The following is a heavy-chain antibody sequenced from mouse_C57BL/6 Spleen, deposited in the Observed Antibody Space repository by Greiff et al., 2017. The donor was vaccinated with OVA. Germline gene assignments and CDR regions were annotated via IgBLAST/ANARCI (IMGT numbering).Heavy chain of an antibody. CDR1: GYAFSSSW. CDR3: ARGALFDY. CDR2: IYPGDGDT. J-gene: IGHJ2*01. V-gene: IGHV1-82*01. Sequence: VKVVESGPELVKPGASVKISCKASGYAFSSSWMNWVKQRPGKGLEWIGRIYPGDGDTNYNGKFKGKATLTADKSSSTAYMQLSSLTSEDSAVYFCARGALFDYWGQGTTLTVSS.